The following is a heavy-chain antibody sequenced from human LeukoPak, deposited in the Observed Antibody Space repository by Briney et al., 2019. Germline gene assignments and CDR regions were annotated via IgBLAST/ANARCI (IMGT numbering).Heavy chain of an antibody. V-gene: IGHV1-2*02. CDR1: GYTFTGYY. Sequence: ASVKVSCKASGYTFTGYYIHWVRQAPGQGLEWMGWIGSNSGGTRYAQKFQDRVTMTRVTSISTAYMGLNSLRSDDTAVYYCARRPGRSSCIPNGMLLWGQGTTVIVSS. D-gene: IGHD2-2*01. CDR2: IGSNSGGT. CDR3: ARRPGRSSCIPNGMLL. J-gene: IGHJ6*02.